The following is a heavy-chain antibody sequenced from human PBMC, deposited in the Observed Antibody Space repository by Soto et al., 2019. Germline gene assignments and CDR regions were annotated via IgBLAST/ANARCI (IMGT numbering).Heavy chain of an antibody. CDR1: GGSISNYY. V-gene: IGHV4-4*07. D-gene: IGHD3-3*01. CDR2: IDTSGRT. Sequence: QGQLQESGPGLVKPSDTLSLTCTVSGGSISNYYCNWIRQPAGKGLEWIGRIDTSGRTTYNPSLKSRVTMSVDTSKQEFSLKLSSVTAADTALYYCARGGQDFWSGPFDYWGRGALVTVSS. J-gene: IGHJ4*02. CDR3: ARGGQDFWSGPFDY.